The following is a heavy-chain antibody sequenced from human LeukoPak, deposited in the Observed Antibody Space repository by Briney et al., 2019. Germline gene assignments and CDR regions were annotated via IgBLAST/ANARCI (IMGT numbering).Heavy chain of an antibody. CDR3: ARDCGVHSGGSCYERWEFDY. CDR1: GGTFSSYA. Sequence: SVKVSCKASGGTFSSYAISWVRQAPGQGLEWMGRIIPILGIANYAQKFQGRDMITADKSTSTAYMELSSLRSEDTAVYYCARDCGVHSGGSCYERWEFDYWGQGTLVTVSS. CDR2: IIPILGIA. V-gene: IGHV1-69*04. J-gene: IGHJ4*02. D-gene: IGHD2-15*01.